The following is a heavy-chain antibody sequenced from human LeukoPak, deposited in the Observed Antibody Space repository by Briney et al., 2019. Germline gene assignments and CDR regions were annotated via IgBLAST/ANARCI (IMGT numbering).Heavy chain of an antibody. J-gene: IGHJ4*02. Sequence: GESLKISCTGSGYSFTSYCVGWVRQMPGKGLEWMGIIYPSNSDTRYSPSFQGDGTTSSEKTISTAYLQWSSRKCADTAMYYCARQIGCYGSGSDYWGQGTLVTVSS. CDR3: ARQIGCYGSGSDY. D-gene: IGHD3-10*01. V-gene: IGHV5-51*01. CDR1: GYSFTSYC. CDR2: IYPSNSDT.